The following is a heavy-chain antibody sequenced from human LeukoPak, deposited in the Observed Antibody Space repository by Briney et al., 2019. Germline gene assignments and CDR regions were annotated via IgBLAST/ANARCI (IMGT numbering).Heavy chain of an antibody. CDR1: GFTFSSYE. V-gene: IGHV3-48*03. CDR2: ISSSGSTI. Sequence: PGGSLRLSCAASGFTFSSYEMNWVRQAPGKGLEWVSYISSSGSTIYYADSVKGRFTISRDNAKNSLYLQMNSLRAEDTAVYYCASDRCSGGSCYSAAVFDYWGQGTLVTVSS. CDR3: ASDRCSGGSCYSAAVFDY. J-gene: IGHJ4*02. D-gene: IGHD2-15*01.